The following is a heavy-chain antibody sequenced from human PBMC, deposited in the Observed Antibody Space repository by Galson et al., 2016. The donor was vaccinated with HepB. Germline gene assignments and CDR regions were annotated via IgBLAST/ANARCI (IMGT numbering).Heavy chain of an antibody. CDR1: GGSISRYY. Sequence: SETLSLTCTVSGGSISRYYWSWVRQPPGKGLEWIGYIYYTGSTTYNPSLKSRVVISVDTSKNQFSLRLSSVTAADTAAYYCARNYAEGLSSYYYMDVWGKGNPCLRLL. D-gene: IGHD4-17*01. CDR3: ARNYAEGLSSYYYMDV. J-gene: IGHJ6*03. CDR2: IYYTGST. V-gene: IGHV4-59*01.